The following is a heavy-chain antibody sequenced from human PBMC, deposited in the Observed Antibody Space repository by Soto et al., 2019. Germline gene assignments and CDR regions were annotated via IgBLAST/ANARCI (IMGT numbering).Heavy chain of an antibody. CDR2: ISAYNGNT. D-gene: IGHD2-21*02. J-gene: IGHJ4*02. CDR1: GYTFTSYG. Sequence: ASVKVSCKASGYTFTSYGISWVRQAPGQGLEWMGWISAYNGNTNYAQKLQGRVTVTTDTSTSTAYMELRSLRSDDTAGYYCARGDPRVTATISFVYWGQGTLVTVSS. V-gene: IGHV1-18*04. CDR3: ARGDPRVTATISFVY.